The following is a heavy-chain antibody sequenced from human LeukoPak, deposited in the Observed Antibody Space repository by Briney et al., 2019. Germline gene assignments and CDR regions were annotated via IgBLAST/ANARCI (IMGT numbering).Heavy chain of an antibody. CDR1: GGSISSSSYY. CDR2: IYYSGST. Sequence: SETLSLTCTVSGGSISSSSYYWGWIRQPPGKGLEWIGSIYYSGSTYYNPSLKSRVTISVDTSKNQFSLKLSSVTAADTAVYYCARDPEGYSSSSSWFDPWGQGTLVTVSS. D-gene: IGHD6-6*01. CDR3: ARDPEGYSSSSSWFDP. V-gene: IGHV4-39*07. J-gene: IGHJ5*02.